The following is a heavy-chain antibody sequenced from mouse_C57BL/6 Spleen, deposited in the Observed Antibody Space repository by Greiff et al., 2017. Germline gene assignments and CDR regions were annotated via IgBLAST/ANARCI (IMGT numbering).Heavy chain of an antibody. V-gene: IGHV5-4*01. CDR2: ISDGGSYT. CDR3: ARRSHDYDRGNYAMDY. CDR1: GFTFSSYA. Sequence: EVQRVESGGGLVKPGGSLKLSCAASGFTFSSYAMSWVRQTPEKRLEWVATISDGGSYTYYPANVKGRFTISRDNAKNNLYLQMSHLKSEDTAMYYCARRSHDYDRGNYAMDYWGQGTSVTVSS. J-gene: IGHJ4*01. D-gene: IGHD2-4*01.